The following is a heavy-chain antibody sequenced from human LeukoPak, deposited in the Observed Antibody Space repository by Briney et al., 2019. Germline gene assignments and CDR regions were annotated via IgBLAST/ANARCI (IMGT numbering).Heavy chain of an antibody. CDR1: GGSISSYY. D-gene: IGHD6-13*01. Sequence: PSETLSLTCTVSGGSISSYYWSWIRQPPGKGLEWIGYIYYSGSTNYNPSLKSRVTISVDTSKNQFSLKLSSVTAADTAVYYCARVGPNIPEDGTINWFDPWGQGTLVTVSS. J-gene: IGHJ5*02. CDR2: IYYSGST. CDR3: ARVGPNIPEDGTINWFDP. V-gene: IGHV4-59*08.